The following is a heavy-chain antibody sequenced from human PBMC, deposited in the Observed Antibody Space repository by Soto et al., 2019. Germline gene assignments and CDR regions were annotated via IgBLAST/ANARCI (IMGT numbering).Heavy chain of an antibody. J-gene: IGHJ4*02. D-gene: IGHD3-3*01. CDR2: IHYSGNT. CDR1: GGSISNYY. V-gene: IGHV4-59*08. CDR3: ARGHYDLWSGYFATIDY. Sequence: SETXSLTCTVSGGSISNYYWSWIRQPPGKGLEWIGYIHYSGNTKYNPSLKSRVTISADTSKNQFSLKLSSVTAADTAVYYCARGHYDLWSGYFATIDYWGQGSLVTVSS.